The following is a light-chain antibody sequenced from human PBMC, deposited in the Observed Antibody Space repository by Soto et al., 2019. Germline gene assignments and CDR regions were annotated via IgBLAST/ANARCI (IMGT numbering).Light chain of an antibody. CDR2: WAS. V-gene: IGKV4-1*01. CDR1: QIVLYSSNNKNY. Sequence: DIVMTQSPDSLAVSLGERATINCKSSQIVLYSSNNKNYLAWYQQKAGQPPKLLFYWASTRESGVPDRFGGSGSGTDFTLTINSLQAEDVAVYYCHQYYATPHTFGQGTKLEI. CDR3: HQYYATPHT. J-gene: IGKJ2*01.